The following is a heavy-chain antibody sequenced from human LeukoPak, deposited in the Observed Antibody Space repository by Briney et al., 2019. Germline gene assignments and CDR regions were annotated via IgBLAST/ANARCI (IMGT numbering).Heavy chain of an antibody. Sequence: PSETLSLTCAVYGGSFSGYYWSWIRQPPGKGLEWIGEINHSGSTNYNPSLKSRVTISVDTSKNQFSLKLSSVTAADTAVYYCARGEGGFGELSPFDYWGQGTLVTVSS. V-gene: IGHV4-34*01. D-gene: IGHD3-10*01. CDR1: GGSFSGYY. CDR2: INHSGST. CDR3: ARGEGGFGELSPFDY. J-gene: IGHJ4*02.